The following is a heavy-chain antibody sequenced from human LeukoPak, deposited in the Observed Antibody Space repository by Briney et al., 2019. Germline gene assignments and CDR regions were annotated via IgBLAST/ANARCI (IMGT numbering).Heavy chain of an antibody. D-gene: IGHD3-10*01. CDR3: ARAFSGSGSYYSEMLYYYYYMDV. J-gene: IGHJ6*03. CDR1: GGSIFSSNSY. CDR2: IYYSGNT. Sequence: PSETLSLTCTVSGGSIFSSNSYWGWIRQPPGKGLEWIGSIYYSGNTYYNASLKSRVTISVDTSKNQISLKLNSVTAADTAVYYCARAFSGSGSYYSEMLYYYYYMDVWGKGTTVTISS. V-gene: IGHV4-39*07.